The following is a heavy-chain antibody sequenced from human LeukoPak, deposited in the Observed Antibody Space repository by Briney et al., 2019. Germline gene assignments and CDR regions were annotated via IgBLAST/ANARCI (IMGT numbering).Heavy chain of an antibody. J-gene: IGHJ4*02. V-gene: IGHV4-4*02. CDR2: IYHSGSI. Sequence: TLSLTCAVSGGSISSSNWWSWVRQPPGKGLEWIGEIYHSGSINYNPSLKSRVTISVDTSKNQFSLKLSSVTAADTAVYYCARQSPGSGRFDYWGQGTLVTVSS. CDR1: GGSISSSNW. CDR3: ARQSPGSGRFDY. D-gene: IGHD2-15*01.